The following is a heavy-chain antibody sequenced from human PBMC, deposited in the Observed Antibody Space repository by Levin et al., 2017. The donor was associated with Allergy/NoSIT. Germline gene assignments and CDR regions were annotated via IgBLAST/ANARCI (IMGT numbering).Heavy chain of an antibody. CDR3: AKAYYGSGSYYTIALDA. CDR1: GFTFSSYA. CDR2: ITNRGAA. V-gene: IGHV3-23*01. D-gene: IGHD3-10*01. J-gene: IGHJ6*02. Sequence: GGSLRLSCAASGFTFSSYAMTWVRQAPGKGLEWVSAITNRGAAYYADSVKGRFTISRDNSKTTVSLQMNNLRAEDAAVYYCAKAYYGSGSYYTIALDAWGQGTTVTVSS.